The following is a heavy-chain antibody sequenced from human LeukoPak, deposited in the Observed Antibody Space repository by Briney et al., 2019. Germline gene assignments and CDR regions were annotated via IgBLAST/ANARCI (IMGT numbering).Heavy chain of an antibody. CDR1: GGSISNSNYY. CDR3: ARRRGYCGNDCYNFDY. CDR2: IYYSGTT. Sequence: PSETLSLTCTVSGGSISNSNYYWGWIRQPPGKGLECIGSIYYSGTTYYNPSLKSRVTISVDTSKNQFSLKLSSVTAADTAVFYCARRRGYCGNDCYNFDYWGQGTLVTVSS. D-gene: IGHD2-21*01. V-gene: IGHV4-39*01. J-gene: IGHJ4*02.